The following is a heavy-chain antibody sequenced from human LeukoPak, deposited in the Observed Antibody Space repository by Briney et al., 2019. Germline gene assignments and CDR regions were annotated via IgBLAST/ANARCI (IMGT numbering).Heavy chain of an antibody. CDR1: GYTFTSYA. Sequence: SVKVSCKASGYTFTSYAMNWVRQAPGQGLEWMGGIIPIFGTPNYAQKFQGRVTITTDESTGTAYMELSSLRSDDTAVYYCARGYQLLDYFDYWGQGTLVTVSS. CDR2: IIPIFGTP. V-gene: IGHV1-69*05. CDR3: ARGYQLLDYFDY. J-gene: IGHJ4*02. D-gene: IGHD2-2*01.